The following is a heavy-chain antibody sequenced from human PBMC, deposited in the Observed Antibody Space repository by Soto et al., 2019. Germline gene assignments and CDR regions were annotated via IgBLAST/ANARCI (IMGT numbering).Heavy chain of an antibody. Sequence: GASVKVSCKASGYTFTSYAIHWVRQAPGQRLEWMGWINAGNGNTKYSQKFQGRVTIARDTSASTAYMELSSLRSEDTAVYYCARTPYYYDSSGHENNAFDFWGQGTMVTVSS. CDR1: GYTFTSYA. CDR3: ARTPYYYDSSGHENNAFDF. D-gene: IGHD3-22*01. J-gene: IGHJ3*01. CDR2: INAGNGNT. V-gene: IGHV1-3*01.